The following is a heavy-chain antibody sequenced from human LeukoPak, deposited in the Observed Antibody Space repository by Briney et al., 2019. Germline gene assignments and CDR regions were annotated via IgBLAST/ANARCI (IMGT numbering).Heavy chain of an antibody. CDR2: ISGSGDTT. Sequence: GGSLRLSCAASGFDFSTYAMSWVRQAPGKGLEWVSGISGSGDTTYYADSVKGRFTISRDNSKNTLYLQMNSLRAEDTAVYYCAKNAQLAAAGHFDYWGQGTLVTVSS. D-gene: IGHD6-13*01. CDR3: AKNAQLAAAGHFDY. J-gene: IGHJ4*02. V-gene: IGHV3-23*01. CDR1: GFDFSTYA.